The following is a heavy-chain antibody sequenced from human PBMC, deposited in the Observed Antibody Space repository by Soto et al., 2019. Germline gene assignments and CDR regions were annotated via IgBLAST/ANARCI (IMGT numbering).Heavy chain of an antibody. Sequence: ETLSLTCTVSGGSVSNGMYYWSWIRQPPGKGLEWIGNVYFTGTTIYNPSLKSRVTMSVDTYKDQFFLKLTSVTAADTAVYYCARYCNNSDCYSGYFDYWGQGTLVTVSS. CDR3: ARYCNNSDCYSGYFDY. CDR2: VYFTGTT. D-gene: IGHD2-21*02. V-gene: IGHV4-61*01. CDR1: GGSVSNGMYY. J-gene: IGHJ4*02.